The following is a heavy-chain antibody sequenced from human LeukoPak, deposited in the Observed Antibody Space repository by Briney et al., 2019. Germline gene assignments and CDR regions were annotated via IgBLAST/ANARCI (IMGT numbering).Heavy chain of an antibody. V-gene: IGHV3-21*01. CDR1: GFTFSSYS. J-gene: IGHJ3*01. CDR2: ISSSSSYI. CDR3: WGANWNDEDVFEV. Sequence: PGGSLRLSCAASGFTFSSYSMNWVRQAPGKGLEWVSSISSSSSYIYYADSVKGRFTISRDNAKNSLYLQMNSLRAEDTAVYYCWGANWNDEDVFEVWGQGTMVTVSS. D-gene: IGHD1-20*01.